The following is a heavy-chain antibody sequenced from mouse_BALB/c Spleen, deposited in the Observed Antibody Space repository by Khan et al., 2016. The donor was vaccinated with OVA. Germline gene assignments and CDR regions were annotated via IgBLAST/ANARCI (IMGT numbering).Heavy chain of an antibody. CDR1: GFSLTSYG. V-gene: IGHV2-3*01. J-gene: IGHJ3*01. Sequence: QVQLKESGPGLVAPSQSLSITCTVTGFSLTSYGVSWVRQPPGKGLEWLGVIWGDGRTNYHLALISRLNISNDNSKSQVSLKLNSLQTDDTDTYSCASLYYCYDWFAYLDQGTLVTVSA. D-gene: IGHD2-2*01. CDR3: ASLYYCYDWFAY. CDR2: IWGDGRT.